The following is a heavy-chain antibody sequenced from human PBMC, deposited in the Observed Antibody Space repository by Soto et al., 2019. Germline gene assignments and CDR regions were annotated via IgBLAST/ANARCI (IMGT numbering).Heavy chain of an antibody. Sequence: ASVKVSWKASGYNFSSYGISWVRQAPGQGLEWMGWISSYNGNTNYAQKLQGRFTMTTDTSTSTAYMELKGLRSDYTSLYFCARDRGSRGWSHFDYGAQGPLLAVPS. J-gene: IGHJ4*02. V-gene: IGHV1-18*01. CDR3: ARDRGSRGWSHFDY. CDR2: ISSYNGNT. CDR1: GYNFSSYG. D-gene: IGHD6-19*01.